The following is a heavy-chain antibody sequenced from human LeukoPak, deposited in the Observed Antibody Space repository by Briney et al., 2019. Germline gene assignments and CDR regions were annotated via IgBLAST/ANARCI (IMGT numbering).Heavy chain of an antibody. CDR2: IYTSGST. Sequence: PSETLSLTCTVSGGSISSGSYYWGWIRQPAGKGLEWIVCIYTSGSTNYNPSLESRVTISVDTSKNQFSLKLSSVTAADTAVYYCAREYYYDFWSGGEGWFDPWGQGTLVTVS. D-gene: IGHD3-3*01. CDR1: GGSISSGSYY. J-gene: IGHJ5*02. CDR3: AREYYYDFWSGGEGWFDP. V-gene: IGHV4-61*02.